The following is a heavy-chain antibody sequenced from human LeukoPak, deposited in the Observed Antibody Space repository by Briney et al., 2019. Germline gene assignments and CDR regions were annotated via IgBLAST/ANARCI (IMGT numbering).Heavy chain of an antibody. Sequence: GGSLRLSCAASGFSFSGHWMNWVRQPPGKGLEWVANIKADGSEKYYVDSVKGRFTISRDDAKRTVDLQMDNLRAEDPDIYYCAYRNNFEYWGQGALVTVSS. J-gene: IGHJ4*02. CDR1: GFSFSGHW. CDR2: IKADGSEK. V-gene: IGHV3-7*05. D-gene: IGHD1-26*01. CDR3: AYRNNFEY.